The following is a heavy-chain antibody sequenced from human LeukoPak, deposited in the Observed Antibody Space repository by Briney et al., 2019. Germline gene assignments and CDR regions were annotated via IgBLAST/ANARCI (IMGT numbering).Heavy chain of an antibody. CDR1: GYTFTSYD. J-gene: IGHJ5*02. Sequence: ASVKVSCKASGYTFTSYDINWVRQATGQGLEWMGWMNPNSGNTGYAQKFQGRVTMTRNTSISTAYMELSSLRSEDTAVYYCARRRVAAAGTGYNWFDPWGQGTLVTVSS. V-gene: IGHV1-8*01. CDR2: MNPNSGNT. D-gene: IGHD6-13*01. CDR3: ARRRVAAAGTGYNWFDP.